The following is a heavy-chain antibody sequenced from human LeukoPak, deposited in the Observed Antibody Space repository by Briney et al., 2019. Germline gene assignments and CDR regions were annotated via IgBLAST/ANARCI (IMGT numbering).Heavy chain of an antibody. D-gene: IGHD1-26*01. V-gene: IGHV3-30-3*01. CDR2: ISYDGSNK. CDR1: GFTFSSYA. Sequence: PGGSLRLSCAASGFTFSSYAMHWVRQAPGKGREWVAIISYDGSNKYYADSVKGRFTISRDNSKNTLYVQMKSLRAEDTAVYYCAREIVVVDIWGQGTLVTVSS. CDR3: AREIVVVDI. J-gene: IGHJ4*02.